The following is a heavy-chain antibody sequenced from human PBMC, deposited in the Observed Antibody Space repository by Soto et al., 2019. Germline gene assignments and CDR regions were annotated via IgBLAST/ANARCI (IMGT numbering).Heavy chain of an antibody. D-gene: IGHD6-6*01. CDR3: ARGDFLAALHGMDV. V-gene: IGHV4-30-4*01. CDR1: GGSISSGDYY. Sequence: QVQLQESGPGLVKPSQTLSLTCTVSGGSISSGDYYWSWIHQPPGKGLEWIGYIYYSGSTYYNPSLKSRVTISVDTSKNQFSLKLSSVTAADTAVYSCARGDFLAALHGMDVWGQGTTVTVSS. CDR2: IYYSGST. J-gene: IGHJ6*02.